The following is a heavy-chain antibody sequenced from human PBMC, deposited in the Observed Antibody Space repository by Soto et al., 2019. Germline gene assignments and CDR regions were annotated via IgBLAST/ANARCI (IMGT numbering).Heavy chain of an antibody. CDR3: ARLQKAYCGGDCHPHWFDP. V-gene: IGHV5-51*01. D-gene: IGHD2-21*02. J-gene: IGHJ5*02. Sequence: GESLKISCKGSGYSFTSYWIGWVRQMPGKGLEWMGIIYPGDSDTRYSPSFQGQVTISADKSISTAYLQWSSLKASDTAMYYCARLQKAYCGGDCHPHWFDPWGQGTLVTVSS. CDR2: IYPGDSDT. CDR1: GYSFTSYW.